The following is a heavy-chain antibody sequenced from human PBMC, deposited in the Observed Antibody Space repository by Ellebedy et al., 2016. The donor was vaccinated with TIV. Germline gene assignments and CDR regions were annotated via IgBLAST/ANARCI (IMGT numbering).Heavy chain of an antibody. Sequence: PGGSLRLSCTVSGFTFSSYAIHWVRLAPGKGLEWVTLISYDGSEKYNADSVKGRFTISRDNSNNTLYLQMNSPRAEDTAVYYCAKEPKVHAGPWYFDLWGRGTLVTVSS. D-gene: IGHD1-1*01. J-gene: IGHJ2*01. CDR3: AKEPKVHAGPWYFDL. CDR2: ISYDGSEK. V-gene: IGHV3-30-3*01. CDR1: GFTFSSYA.